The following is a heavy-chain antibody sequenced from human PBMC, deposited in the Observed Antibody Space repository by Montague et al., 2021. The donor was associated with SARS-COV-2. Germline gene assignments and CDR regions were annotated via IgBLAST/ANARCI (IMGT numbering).Heavy chain of an antibody. CDR3: ARLLRSCSNGVCRTYYYYARDV. CDR2: IYYSGST. V-gene: IGHV4-59*01. Sequence: SETLSLTCTVSGGSISGYYWSWIRQSPGKGLEWIGYIYYSGSTKXNPFLESRVTVSVDRSKNQVSLKLSSVTPADTAVYYCARLLRSCSNGVCRTYYYYARDVWGQGTTVTVSS. D-gene: IGHD2-8*01. CDR1: GGSISGYY. J-gene: IGHJ6*02.